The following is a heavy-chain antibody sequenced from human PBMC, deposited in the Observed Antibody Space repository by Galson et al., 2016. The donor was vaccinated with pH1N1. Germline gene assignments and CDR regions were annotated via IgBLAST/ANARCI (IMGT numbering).Heavy chain of an antibody. CDR2: IVPITGVT. J-gene: IGHJ5*02. V-gene: IGHV1-69*04. D-gene: IGHD4-23*01. Sequence: SVKVSCKASGYTFSNYGIIWVRQAPGQGLQWMGRIVPITGVTNYAQQFQDRVTITADESTSTAYMELSSLRSEDTAVYYCAPGGDDYGGNPHWFDPWGQGTLVTVSS. CDR3: APGGDDYGGNPHWFDP. CDR1: GYTFSNYG.